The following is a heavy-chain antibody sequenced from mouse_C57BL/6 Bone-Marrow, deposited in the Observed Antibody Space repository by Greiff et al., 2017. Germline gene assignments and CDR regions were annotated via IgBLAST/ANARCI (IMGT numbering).Heavy chain of an antibody. CDR1: GYTFTGSW. Sequence: QVQLQQSGAELMKPGASVKLSCTATGYTFTGSWIEWVKQRPGHGLEWIGEILPGSGSTNYTEKFKGKATFTADTSSNTAYMQLSSLTTEDSAIYYWTRAGTSSYVSTYWYYDVWGTGTTVTVSA. J-gene: IGHJ1*03. V-gene: IGHV1-9*01. D-gene: IGHD1-1*01. CDR2: ILPGSGST. CDR3: TRAGTSSYVSTYWYYDV.